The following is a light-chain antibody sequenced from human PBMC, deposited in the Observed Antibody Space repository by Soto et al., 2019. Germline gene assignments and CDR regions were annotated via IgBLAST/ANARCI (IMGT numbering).Light chain of an antibody. CDR3: QHFDRSPYS. Sequence: EVVLTQSPGTLSLSPGERVTLSCRASQSISSKYLAWYQQKLGQAPRLLIYGSSTRAAGVPDRFGGSGSGTDFTLTISRLEPEDFGVYFCQHFDRSPYSFGQGTKVELK. CDR2: GSS. J-gene: IGKJ2*03. CDR1: QSISSKY. V-gene: IGKV3-20*01.